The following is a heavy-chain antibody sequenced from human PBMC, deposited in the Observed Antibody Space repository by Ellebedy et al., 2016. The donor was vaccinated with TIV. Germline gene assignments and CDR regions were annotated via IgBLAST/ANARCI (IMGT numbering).Heavy chain of an antibody. Sequence: GESLKISCAASGVTFRKYAMSWVRQPPGKGLEWVSSISGSGGNTYYADSVKGRFTISRDNSKNTLCLQMNSLRAEDTAVYFCAKSADPRITGDYGAFDIWGQGTMVTVSS. CDR3: AKSADPRITGDYGAFDI. CDR1: GVTFRKYA. J-gene: IGHJ3*02. CDR2: ISGSGGNT. D-gene: IGHD3-9*01. V-gene: IGHV3-23*01.